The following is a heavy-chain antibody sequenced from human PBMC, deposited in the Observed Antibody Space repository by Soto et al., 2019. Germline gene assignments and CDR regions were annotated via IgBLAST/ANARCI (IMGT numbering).Heavy chain of an antibody. J-gene: IGHJ4*02. Sequence: SETLSLTCTVSGGSISSGDYYWSWIRQPPGKGLEWIGYIYYSGSTYYNPSLKSRVTISVDTSKNQFSLKLSSVTAADTAVYYCARESWSGYVDYWGQGTLVTVSS. CDR1: GGSISSGDYY. V-gene: IGHV4-30-4*01. CDR3: ARESWSGYVDY. D-gene: IGHD3-3*01. CDR2: IYYSGST.